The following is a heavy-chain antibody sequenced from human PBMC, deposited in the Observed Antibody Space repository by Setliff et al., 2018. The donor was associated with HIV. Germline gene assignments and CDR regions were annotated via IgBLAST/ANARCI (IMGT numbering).Heavy chain of an antibody. CDR1: GYTFTAFY. Sequence: ASVKVSCKTSGYTFTAFYIHWVRQAPGQGLEWLGVINPSDGFTTRAQKFQGRLTMTRDTSTSTVHMDLSSLRSEDTAIYYCTTKPPAADFQHWGQGTLVTVSS. V-gene: IGHV1-46*01. D-gene: IGHD2-2*01. CDR3: TTKPPAADFQH. CDR2: INPSDGFT. J-gene: IGHJ1*01.